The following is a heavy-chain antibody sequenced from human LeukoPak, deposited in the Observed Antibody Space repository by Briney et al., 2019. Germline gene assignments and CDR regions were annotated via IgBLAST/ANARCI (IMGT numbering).Heavy chain of an antibody. CDR3: AREGGYCSGGSCYVPGYYYYMDV. J-gene: IGHJ6*03. Sequence: GRSLRLSCAASGFTFSTYSMNWVRQAPGKGLEWVSSISSSSSYIYHADSVKGRFTISRDNAKNSLYLQMNSLRADDTAVYYCAREGGYCSGGSCYVPGYYYYMDVWGKGTTVTVSS. CDR1: GFTFSTYS. V-gene: IGHV3-21*01. CDR2: ISSSSSYI. D-gene: IGHD2-15*01.